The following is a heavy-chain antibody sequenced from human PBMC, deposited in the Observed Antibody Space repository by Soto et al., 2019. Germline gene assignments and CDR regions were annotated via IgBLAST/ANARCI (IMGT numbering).Heavy chain of an antibody. CDR1: GGTFSSYC. CDR2: IIPIFGTA. J-gene: IGHJ6*01. CDR3: ARDLGIAAPPRTYGMDV. V-gene: IGHV1-69*01. D-gene: IGHD6-13*01. Sequence: SVNVSCKASGGTFSSYCVSWVRQAPGQGLEWMGGIIPIFGTANYAQKFQGRVTITADESTSTAYMELSSLRSEDTAVYYCARDLGIAAPPRTYGMDVWRQGTPVSVSS.